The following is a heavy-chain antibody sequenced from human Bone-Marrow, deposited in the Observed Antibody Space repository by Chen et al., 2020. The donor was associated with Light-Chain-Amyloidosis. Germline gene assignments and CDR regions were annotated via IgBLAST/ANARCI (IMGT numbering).Heavy chain of an antibody. V-gene: IGHV4-39*07. J-gene: IGHJ6*03. D-gene: IGHD2-2*01. Sequence: QLPLQESGPRVVKPSETLCLTCAVPGGSISGTSYDWVWIRQPPGKGLEWIGTFYYTGITYYNPSLKSRVTISVDMSKNQFSLILSSVTAADTAVYHCAREVPAVKKNYMDVWGKGTTVIVSS. CDR2: FYYTGIT. CDR1: GGSISGTSYD. CDR3: AREVPAVKKNYMDV.